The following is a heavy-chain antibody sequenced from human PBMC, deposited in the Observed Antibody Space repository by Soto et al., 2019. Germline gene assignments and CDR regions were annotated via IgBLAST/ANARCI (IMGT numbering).Heavy chain of an antibody. J-gene: IGHJ6*02. CDR3: AREGLTGTIGLYYYYGMEV. V-gene: IGHV4-59*01. Sequence: QVQLQESGPGLVKPSETLSLTCTVSGGSISSYYWSWIRQPPGKGLEWIGYIYYSGSTNYNPSLKSRVTISVDTSKNEYSLKLRSVTAADTAVYYCAREGLTGTIGLYYYYGMEVWGQGTTVTVSS. CDR1: GGSISSYY. CDR2: IYYSGST. D-gene: IGHD1-7*01.